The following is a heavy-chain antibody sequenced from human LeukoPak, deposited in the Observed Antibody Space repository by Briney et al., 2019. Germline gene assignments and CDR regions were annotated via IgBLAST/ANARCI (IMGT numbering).Heavy chain of an antibody. CDR1: GFTLSTYY. CDR2: IKQDGSEK. J-gene: IGHJ5*02. Sequence: GGSLRLSCAASGFTLSTYYMSWVRQAPGKWLEWVANIKQDGSEKNDVASMKGRFTICRDNAENLLYQQMNSLRVEDSADYYCARDRRADDTPYNWFDPWGQGTLVTVSS. V-gene: IGHV3-7*01. CDR3: ARDRRADDTPYNWFDP. D-gene: IGHD6-13*01.